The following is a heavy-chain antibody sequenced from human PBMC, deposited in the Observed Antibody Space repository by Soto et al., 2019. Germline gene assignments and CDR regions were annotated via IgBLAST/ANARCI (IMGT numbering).Heavy chain of an antibody. J-gene: IGHJ6*03. D-gene: IGHD3-16*01. CDR2: ISYDGSNK. CDR1: GVTFSSYG. CDR3: AKGPSRGFGYYYYYMDV. Sequence: GGSLRLSCAASGVTFSSYGMHWVRQAPGKGLEWVAVISYDGSNKYYADSVKGRFTISRDNSKNTLYLQMNSLRAEDTAVYYCAKGPSRGFGYYYYYMDVWGKGTTVTVSS. V-gene: IGHV3-30*18.